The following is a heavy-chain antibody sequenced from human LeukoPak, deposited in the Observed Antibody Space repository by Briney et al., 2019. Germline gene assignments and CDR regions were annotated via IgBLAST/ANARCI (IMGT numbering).Heavy chain of an antibody. D-gene: IGHD3-22*01. V-gene: IGHV3-48*02. CDR2: ISSSSGTI. Sequence: PGGSLRLSCAASGFTFSSYSMNWVRQAPGKGLEWVSYISSSSGTIYYADSVKGRFTISRDNAKNSLYLQMNSLRDEDTAVYYCASEYYYDSSGYYSDYWGQGTLVTVSS. CDR1: GFTFSSYS. J-gene: IGHJ4*02. CDR3: ASEYYYDSSGYYSDY.